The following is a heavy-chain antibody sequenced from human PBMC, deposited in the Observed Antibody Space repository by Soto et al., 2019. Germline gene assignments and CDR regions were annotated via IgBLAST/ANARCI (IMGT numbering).Heavy chain of an antibody. CDR3: ARAGGGDDYIWGSYRPLWYYMDV. D-gene: IGHD3-16*02. J-gene: IGHJ6*03. CDR2: INHSGST. CDR1: GGSFSGYD. V-gene: IGHV4-34*01. Sequence: ASETLSLTCAVYGGSFSGYDLSWIRQPPGKGLEWIGEINHSGSTNYNPSLKSRVTISVDTSKNQFSLKLSSVTAADTAVYYCARAGGGDDYIWGSYRPLWYYMDVWGKGTTLTVSS.